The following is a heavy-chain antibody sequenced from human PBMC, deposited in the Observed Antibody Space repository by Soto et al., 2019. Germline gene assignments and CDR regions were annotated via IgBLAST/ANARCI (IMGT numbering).Heavy chain of an antibody. CDR3: ARDLIAVADLRYYYYGMDV. Sequence: GGSLRLSCAASGFTFSSYAMHWVRQAPGKGLEWVAVISYDGSNKYYADSVKGRFTISRDNSKNTLYLQMNSLRAEDTAVYYCARDLIAVADLRYYYYGMDVWGQGTTVTVSS. V-gene: IGHV3-30-3*01. J-gene: IGHJ6*02. CDR2: ISYDGSNK. D-gene: IGHD6-19*01. CDR1: GFTFSSYA.